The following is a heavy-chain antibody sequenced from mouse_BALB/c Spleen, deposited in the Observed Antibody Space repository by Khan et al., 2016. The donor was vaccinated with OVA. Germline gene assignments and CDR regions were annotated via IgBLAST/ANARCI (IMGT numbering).Heavy chain of an antibody. D-gene: IGHD1-1*01. CDR2: IYPGSGNS. CDR3: TRMHYYGSSLDY. Sequence: LQQPGSELVRPGASVKLSCKASGYTFTSYWMHWVKQRPGQGLEWIGNIYPGSGNSNYDEKFKNKATLTVDTPSSTAYMQLSSLTSEDSAVYYGTRMHYYGSSLDYWGQGTILTVSS. CDR1: GYTFTSYW. V-gene: IGHV1S22*01. J-gene: IGHJ2*01.